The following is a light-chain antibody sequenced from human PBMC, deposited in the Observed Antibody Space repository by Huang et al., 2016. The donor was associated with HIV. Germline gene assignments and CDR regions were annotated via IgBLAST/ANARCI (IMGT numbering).Light chain of an antibody. J-gene: IGKJ2*01. V-gene: IGKV1-NL1*01. CDR3: QQYYNTPYT. CDR1: QGITKS. CDR2: ATS. Sequence: DIQMTQSPSSLSASVGDSVTITSRASQGITKSLVWYQQKPGKAPKLLLFATSRLERGVPSRFSGSGSGTDFTLTISSLQPEDFATYYCQQYYNTPYTFGQGTKLEIK.